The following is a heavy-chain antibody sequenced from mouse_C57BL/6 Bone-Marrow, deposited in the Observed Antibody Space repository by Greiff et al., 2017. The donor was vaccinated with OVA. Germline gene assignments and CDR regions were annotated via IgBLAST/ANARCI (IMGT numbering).Heavy chain of an antibody. V-gene: IGHV6-3*01. J-gene: IGHJ2*01. CDR1: GFTFSNYW. CDR3: TITTVVPYFDY. D-gene: IGHD1-1*01. Sequence: EVKVEESGGGLVQPGGSMKLSCVASGFTFSNYWMNWVRQSPEKGLEWVAQIRLKSDNYATHYAESVKGRFTISRDDSKSRVYLQMNNLRAEDTGIYYCTITTVVPYFDYWGQGTTLTVSS. CDR2: IRLKSDNYAT.